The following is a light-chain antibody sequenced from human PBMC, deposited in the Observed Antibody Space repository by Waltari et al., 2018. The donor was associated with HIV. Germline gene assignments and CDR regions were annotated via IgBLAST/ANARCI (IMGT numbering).Light chain of an antibody. CDR1: SSTIGAGYD. CDR2: GKS. Sequence: QSVLTQPPSVSGAPGQRVTISCTGSSSTIGAGYDVHWYQQLPGTAPKLLSYGKSNRPSGVPDRFSGSKSGTSASLAITGLLAEDEADYYCQSYDSSLSVWVFGGGTKLTVL. CDR3: QSYDSSLSVWV. J-gene: IGLJ3*02. V-gene: IGLV1-40*01.